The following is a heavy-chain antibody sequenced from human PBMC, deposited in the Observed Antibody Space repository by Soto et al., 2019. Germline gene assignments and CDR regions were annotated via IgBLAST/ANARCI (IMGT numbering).Heavy chain of an antibody. J-gene: IGHJ4*02. CDR3: AKDSENTGSVGRMAWDY. CDR2: ISGSGGST. V-gene: IGHV3-23*01. D-gene: IGHD1-26*01. Sequence: GGSLRLSCAASGFTFSSYAMSWVRQAQGKGLEWVSAISGSGGSTYYANSLKGRFTISRDNSKNTLYLQMNSLKAEDSAVYYWAKDSENTGSVGRMAWDYWGQGTLVTVSS. CDR1: GFTFSSYA.